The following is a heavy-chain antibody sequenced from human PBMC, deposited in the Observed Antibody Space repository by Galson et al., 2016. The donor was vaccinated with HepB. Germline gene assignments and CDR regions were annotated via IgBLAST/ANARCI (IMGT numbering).Heavy chain of an antibody. Sequence: SVKVSCKASGYSFTHYVIHWVRQAPGQRLERMGWVNAGNGNTKYSQKFQGRVTLRRDTYASTAHMELSSLRSEDTAVYYCARDKSTVTTSASKYYFDSWGQGTLVTVSS. D-gene: IGHD4-17*01. CDR3: ARDKSTVTTSASKYYFDS. CDR1: GYSFTHYV. V-gene: IGHV1-3*01. J-gene: IGHJ4*02. CDR2: VNAGNGNT.